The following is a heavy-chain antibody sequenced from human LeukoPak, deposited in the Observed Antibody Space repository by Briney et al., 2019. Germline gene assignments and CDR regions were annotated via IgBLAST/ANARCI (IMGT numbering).Heavy chain of an antibody. J-gene: IGHJ4*02. CDR3: ARAPDCSSTSCYPGDYYFDY. CDR1: GGSISSSSYY. D-gene: IGHD2-2*01. CDR2: IYYSGST. Sequence: IPSETLSLTCTVSGGSISSSSYYWGWIRQPPGKGLEWIGSIYYSGSTYYNPSLKSRVTISVDTSKNQFSLKLSSVTAADTAVYYCARAPDCSSTSCYPGDYYFDYWGQGTLVTVSS. V-gene: IGHV4-39*07.